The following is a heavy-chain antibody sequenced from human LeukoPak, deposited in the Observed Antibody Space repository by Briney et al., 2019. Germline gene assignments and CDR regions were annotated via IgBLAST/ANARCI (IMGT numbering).Heavy chain of an antibody. V-gene: IGHV3-30*02. D-gene: IGHD6-25*01. CDR2: IRYDGSNK. Sequence: PGGSLRLSCAASGFTFSSYGMHWVRQAPGKGLEWVAFIRYDGSNKYYADSVKGRFTISRDNSKNTLYLQMNSLRAEDTAVYYCAKDSSGRSSRFLNWFDPWGQGTLVTVSS. CDR3: AKDSSGRSSRFLNWFDP. J-gene: IGHJ5*02. CDR1: GFTFSSYG.